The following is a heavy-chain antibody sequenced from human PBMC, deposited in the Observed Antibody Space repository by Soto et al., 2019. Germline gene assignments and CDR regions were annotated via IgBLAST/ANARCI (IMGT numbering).Heavy chain of an antibody. D-gene: IGHD1-1*01. Sequence: SETLSLTCAVYGGSFSGYYWSWIRQPPGKGLEWIGEINHSGSTNYNPSLKSRVTISVDTSKNQFSLKLSSVTAADTAVYYCARGGNWNDVGLSDRGQGTLVTVSS. V-gene: IGHV4-34*01. CDR2: INHSGST. CDR3: ARGGNWNDVGLSD. J-gene: IGHJ4*02. CDR1: GGSFSGYY.